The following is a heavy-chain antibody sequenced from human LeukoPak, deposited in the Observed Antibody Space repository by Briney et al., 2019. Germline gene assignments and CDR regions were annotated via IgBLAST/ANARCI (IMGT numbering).Heavy chain of an antibody. CDR1: GFTFSSYG. V-gene: IGHV3-33*01. CDR3: ARDIRRYCSSTSCQNFDY. CDR2: IWYDGSNK. J-gene: IGHJ4*02. Sequence: GGSLRLSCAASGFTFSSYGMHRVRQAPGKGLEWVAVIWYDGSNKYYADSVKGRFTISRDNSKNTLYLQMNSLRAEDTAVYYCARDIRRYCSSTSCQNFDYWGQGTLVTVSS. D-gene: IGHD2-2*01.